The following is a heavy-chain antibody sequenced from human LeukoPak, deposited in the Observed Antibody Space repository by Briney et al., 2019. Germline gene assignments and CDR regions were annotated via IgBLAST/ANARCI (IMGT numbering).Heavy chain of an antibody. CDR2: ISDTGKIV. Sequence: GGSLRLSCIGSGFNFGDFAMSWVRQVPGRSPEFVSSISDTGKIVFYTDTVRGRATVSRDNSKSTLYLQLSDVRGDDTDVYYCDNGEWWGPGTQVVVSS. CDR1: GFNFGDFA. J-gene: IGHJ4*02. CDR3: DNGEW. V-gene: IGHV3-23*01. D-gene: IGHD3-3*01.